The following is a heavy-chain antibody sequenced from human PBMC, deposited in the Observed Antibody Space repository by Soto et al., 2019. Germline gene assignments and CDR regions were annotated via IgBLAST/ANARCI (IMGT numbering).Heavy chain of an antibody. CDR2: ISGSGGST. J-gene: IGHJ4*02. CDR3: AKDKGSGRTYYDYIWGIYRPTHFDY. V-gene: IGHV3-23*01. D-gene: IGHD3-16*02. Sequence: EVQLLESGGGLVQPGGSLRLSCAASGFTFSSYAMSWVRQAPGKGLEWVSAISGSGGSTYYADSVKGRCTISRDNSKNTLYLQMTSLSAEDTAVYYCAKDKGSGRTYYDYIWGIYRPTHFDYWGQGPLVTFSS. CDR1: GFTFSSYA.